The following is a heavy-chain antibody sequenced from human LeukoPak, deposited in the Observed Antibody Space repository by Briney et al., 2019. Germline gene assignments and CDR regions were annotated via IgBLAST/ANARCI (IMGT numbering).Heavy chain of an antibody. CDR2: ISGSGGST. D-gene: IGHD5-24*01. V-gene: IGHV3-23*01. Sequence: GGSLRLSCAASGFTFSSYAMSWVRQAPGKGLEWVSAISGSGGSTYYADSVKGRFTISRDNPNNTLYLQMNSLRADDTAFYYCARDGGYNYPAYWGQGTLVTISS. CDR3: ARDGGYNYPAY. CDR1: GFTFSSYA. J-gene: IGHJ4*02.